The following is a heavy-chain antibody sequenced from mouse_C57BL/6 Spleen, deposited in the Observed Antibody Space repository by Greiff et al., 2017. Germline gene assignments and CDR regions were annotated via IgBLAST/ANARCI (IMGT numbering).Heavy chain of an antibody. J-gene: IGHJ4*01. D-gene: IGHD2-14*01. CDR3: ARRRDYRNAMDY. Sequence: QVQLQQPGAELVKPGASVKMSCKASGYTFTSYWITWVKQRPGQGLEWIGDIYPGSGSTNYNEKFKSKATLTVDTSSSTAYMRLSSLTSEDSAVYYCARRRDYRNAMDYWGQGTSVTVSS. V-gene: IGHV1-55*01. CDR1: GYTFTSYW. CDR2: IYPGSGST.